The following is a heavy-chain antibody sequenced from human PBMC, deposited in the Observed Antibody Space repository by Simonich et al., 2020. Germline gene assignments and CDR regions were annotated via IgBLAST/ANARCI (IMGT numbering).Heavy chain of an antibody. CDR1: GFTFSSCS. CDR3: AREQARGGAFDI. Sequence: EVQLVESGGGLVKPGGSLRLSCAASGFTFSSCSMNWVRQAPGKGRGWFSSISSSSNDIYYADSVKGRFTISRDNAKNSLYLQMNSLRAEDTAVYYCAREQARGGAFDIWGQGTMVTVSS. D-gene: IGHD3-16*01. CDR2: ISSSSNDI. J-gene: IGHJ3*02. V-gene: IGHV3-21*01.